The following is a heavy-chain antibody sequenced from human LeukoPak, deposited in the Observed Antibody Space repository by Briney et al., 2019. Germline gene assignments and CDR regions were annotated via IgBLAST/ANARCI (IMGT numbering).Heavy chain of an antibody. J-gene: IGHJ3*02. CDR3: ARPSGFGELHLENGVQEAFDI. CDR1: GYTFTSYY. CDR2: INPSGGST. D-gene: IGHD3-10*01. V-gene: IGHV1-46*01. Sequence: ASVTVSCKASGYTFTSYYMHWVRQAPGQGLEWMGIINPSGGSTSYAQKFQGRVTITADESTSTAYMQLSSLRSEDTAVCYCARPSGFGELHLENGVQEAFDIWGQGTTGTVSS.